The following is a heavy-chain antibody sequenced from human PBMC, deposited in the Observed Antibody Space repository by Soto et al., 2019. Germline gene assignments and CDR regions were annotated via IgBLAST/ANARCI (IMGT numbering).Heavy chain of an antibody. CDR3: ARDVGFDYVN. CDR2: TKEDGSEI. V-gene: IGHV3-7*01. CDR1: GFSIASYW. J-gene: IGHJ4*02. Sequence: EVQLVESGGGLVQPGGSLRISCAVSGFSIASYWMSWVRPAPGKGLEWVATTKEDGSEIYYVDSVRGRFTISRDNAENSLYPQMNSLSAEDTAVYFCARDVGFDYVNWGQGTLVTVSS. D-gene: IGHD3-16*01.